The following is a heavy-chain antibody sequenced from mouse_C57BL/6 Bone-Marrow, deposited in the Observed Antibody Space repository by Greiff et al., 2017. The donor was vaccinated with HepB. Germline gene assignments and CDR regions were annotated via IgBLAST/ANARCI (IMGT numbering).Heavy chain of an antibody. CDR1: GFTFSSYG. V-gene: IGHV5-6*02. CDR2: ISSGGSYT. D-gene: IGHD3-2*02. J-gene: IGHJ3*01. Sequence: DVMLVESGGDLVKPGGSLKLSCAASGFTFSSYGMSWVRQTPDKRLEWVATISSGGSYTYYPYSVKGRFTISRDNAKNTLYLQISSLKSEDTAMYYCAGIDSSGYGFAYWGQGTLVTVSA. CDR3: AGIDSSGYGFAY.